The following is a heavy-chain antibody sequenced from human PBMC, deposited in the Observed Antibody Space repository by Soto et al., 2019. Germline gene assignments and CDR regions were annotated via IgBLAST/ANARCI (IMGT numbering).Heavy chain of an antibody. CDR3: ASTGNDYGPLDP. D-gene: IGHD4-17*01. J-gene: IGHJ5*02. Sequence: PSETLSLTCTVSGGSISSSSYYWGWIRQPPGKGLEWIGSIYYSGSTYYNPSLKSRVTISVDTSKNQFSLKLSSVTAADTAVYYCASTGNDYGPLDPWGQGTLVT. CDR1: GGSISSSSYY. V-gene: IGHV4-39*01. CDR2: IYYSGST.